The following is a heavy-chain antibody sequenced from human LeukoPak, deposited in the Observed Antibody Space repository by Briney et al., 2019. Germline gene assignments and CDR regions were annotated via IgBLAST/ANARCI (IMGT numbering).Heavy chain of an antibody. V-gene: IGHV3-23*01. J-gene: IGHJ4*02. Sequence: GGSLRLSCAVSGITLSNYGMSWVRQAPGKGLEWVAGISDSGGRTNYADSVKGRFTISRDNPKNTLYLQMNSLRAEDRAVYFCAKRGVVIRVIVVGFHKEAYYFDSWGQGALVTVSS. CDR2: ISDSGGRT. CDR1: GITLSNYG. D-gene: IGHD2-15*01. CDR3: AKRGVVIRVIVVGFHKEAYYFDS.